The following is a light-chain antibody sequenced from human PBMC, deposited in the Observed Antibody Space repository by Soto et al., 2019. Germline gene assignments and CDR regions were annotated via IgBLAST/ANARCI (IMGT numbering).Light chain of an antibody. J-gene: IGKJ3*01. CDR1: QSLLHSNGYNY. Sequence: EIVMTQSPLSLPVTPGEPASISCRSSQSLLHSNGYNYLDWYLQRPGQSPQLLIYLNSRRASGVPDRFSGSGSGTDFTLKISRVEAEDIGVYYCMQALHTPTTFGPGTKVDF. CDR2: LNS. V-gene: IGKV2-28*01. CDR3: MQALHTPTT.